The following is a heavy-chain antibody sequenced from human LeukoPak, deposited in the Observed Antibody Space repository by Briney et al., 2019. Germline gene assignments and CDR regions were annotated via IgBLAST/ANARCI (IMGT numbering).Heavy chain of an antibody. CDR1: GGSSSDYY. CDR2: INHSGST. V-gene: IGHV4-34*01. D-gene: IGHD3-22*01. J-gene: IGHJ4*02. Sequence: SETLSLTCAVYGGSSSDYYWSWIRQPPGKGLEWIGEINHSGSTNYNPSLKSRVTISVDTSKNQFSLKLSSVTAADTAVFYCARGPDYYDSIYYFDYWGQGTLVTVSS. CDR3: ARGPDYYDSIYYFDY.